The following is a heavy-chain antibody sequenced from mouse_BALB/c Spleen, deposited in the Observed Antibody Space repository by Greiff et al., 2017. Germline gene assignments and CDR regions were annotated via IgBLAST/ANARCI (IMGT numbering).Heavy chain of an antibody. D-gene: IGHD1-1*01. J-gene: IGHJ3*01. Sequence: QVQLQQSGAELMKPGASVKISCKATGYTFSSYWIEWVKQRPGHGLEWIGEILPGSGSTNYNEKFKGKATFTADTSSNTAYMQLSSLTSEDSAVYYCARCPTVVAKEFACWGEGTLVTVS. CDR2: ILPGSGST. CDR3: ARCPTVVAKEFAC. V-gene: IGHV1-9*01. CDR1: GYTFSSYW.